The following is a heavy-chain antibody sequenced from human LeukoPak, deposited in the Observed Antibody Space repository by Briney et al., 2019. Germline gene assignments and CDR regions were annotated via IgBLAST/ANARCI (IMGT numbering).Heavy chain of an antibody. CDR2: INPNSGGT. Sequence: ASVKVSCKASGYTFTGYYMHWVRQAPGQGLEWMGWINPNSGGTNYAQKFRGRVTMTRGTSISTAYMELSRLRSDDTAVYYCARSKGHDAFDIWGQGTMVTVSS. J-gene: IGHJ3*02. D-gene: IGHD5/OR15-5a*01. CDR3: ARSKGHDAFDI. CDR1: GYTFTGYY. V-gene: IGHV1-2*02.